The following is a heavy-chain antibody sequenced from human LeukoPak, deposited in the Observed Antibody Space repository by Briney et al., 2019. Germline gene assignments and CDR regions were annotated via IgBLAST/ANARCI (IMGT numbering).Heavy chain of an antibody. D-gene: IGHD5-18*01. CDR3: ARDRLLDTAMVGLIDY. CDR1: GYTFTSYY. V-gene: IGHV1-46*01. Sequence: ASVKVSCKASGYTFTSYYMHWVRQAPGQGLEWMGIINPSGGSTSYAQKFQGGVTMTRDTSTSTVYMELSSLRSEDTAVYYCARDRLLDTAMVGLIDYWGQGTLVTVSS. J-gene: IGHJ4*02. CDR2: INPSGGST.